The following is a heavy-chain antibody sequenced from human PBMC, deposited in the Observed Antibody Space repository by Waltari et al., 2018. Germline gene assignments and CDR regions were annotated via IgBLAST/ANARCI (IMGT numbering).Heavy chain of an antibody. Sequence: QVQLVQSGAEVKKPGASVKVSCKASGYTFTGYYMHWVRQAPGQGLEWMGRINPNSGGTNYAQKFQGRVTMTRDTSISTAYMELSRLRSDDTAVYYCAREYTVTRSYYYYYYMDVWGKGTTVTVSS. V-gene: IGHV1-2*06. CDR1: GYTFTGYY. D-gene: IGHD4-17*01. CDR2: INPNSGGT. CDR3: AREYTVTRSYYYYYYMDV. J-gene: IGHJ6*03.